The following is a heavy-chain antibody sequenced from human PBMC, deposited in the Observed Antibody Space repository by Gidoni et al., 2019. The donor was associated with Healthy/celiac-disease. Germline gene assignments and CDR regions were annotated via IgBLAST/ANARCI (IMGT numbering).Heavy chain of an antibody. V-gene: IGHV4-34*01. CDR2: INDSGST. J-gene: IGHJ4*02. Sequence: QVQLQQWGAGLLKPSETLSLTCAVYGGSFSGYYWSWIRQPPGKGLEWIGEINDSGSTNYNPSLKSRVTISVDTSKNQFSLKLSSVTAADTAVYYCARDRRSLNPRIDSSGYYDYWGQGTLVTVSS. CDR3: ARDRRSLNPRIDSSGYYDY. D-gene: IGHD3-22*01. CDR1: GGSFSGYY.